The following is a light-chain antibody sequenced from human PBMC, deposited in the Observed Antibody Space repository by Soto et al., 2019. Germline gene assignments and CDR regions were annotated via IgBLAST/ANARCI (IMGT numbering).Light chain of an antibody. CDR1: SSNIGSNT. J-gene: IGLJ1*01. CDR3: AAWDDSLNGYV. V-gene: IGLV1-44*01. CDR2: YNN. Sequence: QSVLTQPPSASGTPGQRVTISCSGSSSNIGSNTVNWYQQLPGTAPKLLIYYNNQRPSGVPDRFSGSKSATSASLAISGLQSEDEADYYCAAWDDSLNGYVFGTGTKLTVL.